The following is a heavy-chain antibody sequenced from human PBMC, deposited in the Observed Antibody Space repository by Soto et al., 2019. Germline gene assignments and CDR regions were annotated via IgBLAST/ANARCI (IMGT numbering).Heavy chain of an antibody. Sequence: ESGGGLVQPGGSLRLSCAASGFTFSTYKMNWVRQAPGKGLEWVSYISSSSSTIYYADSVKGRFTISRDNAKNSLYLQMNSLRDEDTAVYYCARDAYDYDDTSGYYRHWGQGTLVTVSS. CDR1: GFTFSTYK. V-gene: IGHV3-48*02. J-gene: IGHJ4*02. CDR2: ISSSSSTI. CDR3: ARDAYDYDDTSGYYRH. D-gene: IGHD3-22*01.